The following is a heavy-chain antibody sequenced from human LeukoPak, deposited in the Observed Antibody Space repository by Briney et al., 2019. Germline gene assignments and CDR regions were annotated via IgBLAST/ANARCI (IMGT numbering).Heavy chain of an antibody. CDR2: IYYSGST. J-gene: IGHJ4*02. CDR3: ASYHGWGYSYIDY. Sequence: PSETLSLTCTVSGGSISSSSYYWGWIRQPPGKGLEWIGSIYYSGSTYYNPSLKSRVTISVDTSKHQFSLKLSSVTAADTAVYYCASYHGWGYSYIDYWGQGTLATVSS. D-gene: IGHD5-18*01. V-gene: IGHV4-39*07. CDR1: GGSISSSSYY.